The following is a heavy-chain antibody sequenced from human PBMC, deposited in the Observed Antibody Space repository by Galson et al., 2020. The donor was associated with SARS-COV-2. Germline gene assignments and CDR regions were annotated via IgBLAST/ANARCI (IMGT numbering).Heavy chain of an antibody. CDR2: FDPEDGET. D-gene: IGHD6-13*01. J-gene: IGHJ5*02. CDR1: GYTLTELS. V-gene: IGHV1-24*01. Sequence: ASVKVSCKVSGYTLTELSMHWVQQAPGKGLEWMGGFDPEDGETIYAQKFQGRVTMTEDTSTDTAYMELSSLRSEDTAVYYCATTAAAGTGINWFDPWGQGTLVTVSS. CDR3: ATTAAAGTGINWFDP.